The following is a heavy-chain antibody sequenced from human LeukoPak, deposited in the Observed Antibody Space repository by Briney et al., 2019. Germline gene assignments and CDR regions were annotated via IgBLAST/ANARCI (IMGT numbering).Heavy chain of an antibody. CDR2: ISYDGSNK. J-gene: IGHJ4*01. CDR3: AKERYYDYVWGSYRYPFDY. D-gene: IGHD3-16*02. V-gene: IGHV3-30*18. Sequence: GGSLRLSCAASGFTFSTYGMQWVRQAPGKGLEWVAVISYDGSNKYYADSVKGRFTISRDNSKDTLYLQMNSLRVEDTAVYYCAKERYYDYVWGSYRYPFDYW. CDR1: GFTFSTYG.